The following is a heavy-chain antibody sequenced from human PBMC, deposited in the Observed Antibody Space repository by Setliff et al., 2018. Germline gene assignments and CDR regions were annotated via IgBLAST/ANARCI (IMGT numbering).Heavy chain of an antibody. CDR3: ARDGLGAGMLWGGSGWFDP. D-gene: IGHD1-1*01. Sequence: ASVKVSCKASGYTFTGYYMHWVRQAPGQGLEWMGWINPNSGGTNYAQKFQGWVTMTRDTSISTAYMELSRPRSDDTAVYYCARDGLGAGMLWGGSGWFDPWGQGTLVTVSS. J-gene: IGHJ5*02. CDR1: GYTFTGYY. CDR2: INPNSGGT. V-gene: IGHV1-2*04.